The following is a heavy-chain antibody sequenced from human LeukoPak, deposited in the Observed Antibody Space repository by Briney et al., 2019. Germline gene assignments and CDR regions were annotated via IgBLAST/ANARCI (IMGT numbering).Heavy chain of an antibody. D-gene: IGHD6-13*01. CDR2: IYHSGST. CDR3: ARPRGTSSSHIFDY. CDR1: GYSISSGYY. J-gene: IGHJ4*02. Sequence: SETLSLTCTVSGYSISSGYYWGWIRQPPGKGLEWIGSIYHSGSTYYNPSLKSRVTISVDTSKNQFSLKLSSVTAADTAVYYCARPRGTSSSHIFDYWGQGTPVTVSS. V-gene: IGHV4-38-2*02.